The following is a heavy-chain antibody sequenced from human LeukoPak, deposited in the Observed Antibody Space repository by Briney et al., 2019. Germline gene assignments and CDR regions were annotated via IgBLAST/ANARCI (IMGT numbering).Heavy chain of an antibody. CDR1: GFTFSSYA. J-gene: IGHJ4*02. D-gene: IGHD2-15*01. CDR3: ARPLGYCSGGSCYSSYFDY. Sequence: PGRSLRLSCAASGFTFSSYATHWVRQAPGKGLEWVAVISYDGSNKYYADSVKGRFTISRDNSKNTLYLQMNSLRAEDTAVYYCARPLGYCSGGSCYSSYFDYWGQGTLVTVSS. CDR2: ISYDGSNK. V-gene: IGHV3-30-3*01.